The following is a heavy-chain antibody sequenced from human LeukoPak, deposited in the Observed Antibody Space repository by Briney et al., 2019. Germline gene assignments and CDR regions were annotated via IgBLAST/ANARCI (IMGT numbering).Heavy chain of an antibody. CDR1: GVSFSTYY. CDR2: VNHSGYT. CDR3: ARQLYGSDY. Sequence: PSETLSLTCDVSGVSFSTYYWSWIRQSPEKGLEWIGEVNHSGYTNYNPSLKGRVTISVDPSKNQFSLKLSPVTAADTAVYYCARQLYGSDYWGQGTLVTVSS. V-gene: IGHV4-34*01. J-gene: IGHJ4*02. D-gene: IGHD4-17*01.